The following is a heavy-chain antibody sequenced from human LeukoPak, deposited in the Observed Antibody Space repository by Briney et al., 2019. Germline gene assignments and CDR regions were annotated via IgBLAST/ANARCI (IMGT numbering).Heavy chain of an antibody. D-gene: IGHD3-10*01. Sequence: SQTLSLTCTVSGGSISSDGYYWSWIRQHPGKGLERIGYIYYSGSTYYNPSLKSRVTISVDTSKNQFSLKLSSVTAADTAVYYCARDRARSYGMDVWGQGTTVTVSS. V-gene: IGHV4-31*03. CDR1: GGSISSDGYY. J-gene: IGHJ6*02. CDR2: IYYSGST. CDR3: ARDRARSYGMDV.